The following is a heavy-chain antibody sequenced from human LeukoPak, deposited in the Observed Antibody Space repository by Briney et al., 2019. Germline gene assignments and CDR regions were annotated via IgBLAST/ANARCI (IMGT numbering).Heavy chain of an antibody. CDR3: ARRGYYGSGTYFYSWFDP. CDR2: IYYSGST. V-gene: IGHV4-59*08. Sequence: SETLSLTCTVSGDSINNYYWSWIRQPPGKGLEWIGYIYYSGSTTYNPSLKSRVTISVDTSKNQFSLKLSSVTAADTAVYYCARRGYYGSGTYFYSWFDPWGQGTLVAVSS. D-gene: IGHD3-10*01. J-gene: IGHJ5*02. CDR1: GDSINNYY.